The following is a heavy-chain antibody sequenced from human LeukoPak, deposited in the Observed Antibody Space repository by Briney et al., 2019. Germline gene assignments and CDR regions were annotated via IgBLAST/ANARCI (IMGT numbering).Heavy chain of an antibody. D-gene: IGHD3-10*01. CDR3: ARAGSSVISVLPNWFDP. Sequence: PSETLSLTCTVSGGSISSSSYYWGWIRQPPGKGLEWIGSIYYSGSTYYNPSLKSRVTISVDTSKNQFSLKLSSVTAADTAVYYCARAGSSVISVLPNWFDPWGQGTLVTVSS. CDR1: GGSISSSSYY. V-gene: IGHV4-39*07. J-gene: IGHJ5*02. CDR2: IYYSGST.